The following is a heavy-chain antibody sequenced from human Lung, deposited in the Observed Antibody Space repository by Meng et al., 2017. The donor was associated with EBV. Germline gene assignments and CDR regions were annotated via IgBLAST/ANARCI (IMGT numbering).Heavy chain of an antibody. CDR2: IYSSGIT. CDR3: ARESFNSGWYSDY. CDR1: GDSISDYF. Sequence: QVQLQESGPGLVKSSETLSLTCTVSGDSISDYFWNWIRQPAGKGLEWIGRIYSSGITNYNPSLQSQVTMSVDTSKNQFSLKLYSVTAADTAVYYCARESFNSGWYSDYWGQGTLVTVSS. V-gene: IGHV4-4*07. D-gene: IGHD6-19*01. J-gene: IGHJ4*02.